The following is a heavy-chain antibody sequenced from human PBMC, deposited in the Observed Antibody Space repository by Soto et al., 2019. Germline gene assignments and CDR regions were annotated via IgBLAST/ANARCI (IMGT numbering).Heavy chain of an antibody. CDR2: ISYDGNNK. CDR1: GFTFSSYV. Sequence: QVQLVESGGGVVQPGRSLRLSCAASGFTFSSYVMHWVGQAPGKGLEWVAIISYDGNNKYYADSVKGRFTISRDNSKNTLYLQMHSRGAEDTAVYYCARAGCDGGSCYTLVGLRYGMDVWGQGTTVTVSS. CDR3: ARAGCDGGSCYTLVGLRYGMDV. D-gene: IGHD2-15*01. J-gene: IGHJ6*02. V-gene: IGHV3-30-3*01.